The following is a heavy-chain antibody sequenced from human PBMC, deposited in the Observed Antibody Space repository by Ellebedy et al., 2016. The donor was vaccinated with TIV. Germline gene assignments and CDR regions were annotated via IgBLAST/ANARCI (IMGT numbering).Heavy chain of an antibody. CDR2: IDTRSTRL. D-gene: IGHD3-10*01. V-gene: IGHV3-48*02. J-gene: IGHJ4*02. Sequence: GESLKISCAASGFTFSGYSMNWVRQAPGKGLEWISYIDTRSTRLYADSVKRRFTISRDNAKSSLFLQVSSLRDEDTAVYYCTRDGGSYGSGRFGRADHWGQGTLVTVSS. CDR3: TRDGGSYGSGRFGRADH. CDR1: GFTFSGYS.